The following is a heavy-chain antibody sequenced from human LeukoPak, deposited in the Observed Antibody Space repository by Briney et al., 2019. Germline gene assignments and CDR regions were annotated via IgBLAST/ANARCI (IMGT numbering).Heavy chain of an antibody. V-gene: IGHV4-39*01. CDR2: IYYSGST. D-gene: IGHD3-22*01. CDR3: ARQVVVVNHDWYFDL. Sequence: SETLSLTCTVSGGSISSGSYYWGWIRQPPGKGLEWIGSIYYSGSTYYNPSLKSRVTISVDTSKNQFSLKLSSVTAADTAVYYCARQVVVVNHDWYFDLWGRGTLVTVSS. J-gene: IGHJ2*01. CDR1: GGSISSGSYY.